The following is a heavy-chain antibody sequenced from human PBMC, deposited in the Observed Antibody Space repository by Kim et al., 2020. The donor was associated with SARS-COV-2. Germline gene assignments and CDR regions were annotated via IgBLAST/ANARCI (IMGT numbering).Heavy chain of an antibody. CDR2: IWYDGSNK. V-gene: IGHV3-33*06. CDR3: AKDLEVQGVDVPYYYYGMDV. D-gene: IGHD3-10*01. Sequence: GGSLRLSCAASGFTFSSYGMHWVRQAPGKGLEWVAVIWYDGSNKYYADSVKGRFTISRDNSKNTLYLQMNSLRAEDTAVYYCAKDLEVQGVDVPYYYYGMDVWGQGTTVTVSS. CDR1: GFTFSSYG. J-gene: IGHJ6*02.